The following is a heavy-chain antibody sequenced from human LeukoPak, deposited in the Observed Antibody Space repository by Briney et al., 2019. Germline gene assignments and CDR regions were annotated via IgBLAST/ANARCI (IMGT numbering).Heavy chain of an antibody. V-gene: IGHV3-9*01. D-gene: IGHD3-10*01. Sequence: WNGGSISYADSVKGRFTISRDNAKNSLYLQMNSLGTEDTALYYCAKVSGRQSFYYPMDVWGQGTTVAVSS. CDR3: AKVSGRQSFYYPMDV. J-gene: IGHJ6*02. CDR2: WNGGSI.